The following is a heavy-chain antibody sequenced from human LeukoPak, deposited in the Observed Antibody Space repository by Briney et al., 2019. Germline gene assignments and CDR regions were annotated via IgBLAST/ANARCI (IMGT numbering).Heavy chain of an antibody. CDR1: GGSISSYY. V-gene: IGHV4-34*01. CDR3: ARGSEDIVVVVAATPRVDWFDP. Sequence: SETLSLTCTVSGGSISSYYWSWIRQPPGKGLEWIGEINHSGSTNYNPSLKSRVTISVDTSKNQFSLKLSSVTAADTAVYYCARGSEDIVVVVAATPRVDWFDPWGQGTLVTVSS. J-gene: IGHJ5*02. D-gene: IGHD2-15*01. CDR2: INHSGST.